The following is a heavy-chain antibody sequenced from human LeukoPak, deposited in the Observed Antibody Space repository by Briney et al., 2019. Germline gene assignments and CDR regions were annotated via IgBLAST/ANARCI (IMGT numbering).Heavy chain of an antibody. D-gene: IGHD1-26*01. CDR3: AREVMGATESAFDI. CDR1: GGSISSYY. J-gene: IGHJ3*02. Sequence: SETLSLTCTVSGGSISSYYWSWIRRPPGKGLEWIGYIYYSGSTNYNPSLKSRVTISVDTSKNQFSLKLSSVTAADTAVYYCAREVMGATESAFDIWGQGTMVTVSS. CDR2: IYYSGST. V-gene: IGHV4-59*01.